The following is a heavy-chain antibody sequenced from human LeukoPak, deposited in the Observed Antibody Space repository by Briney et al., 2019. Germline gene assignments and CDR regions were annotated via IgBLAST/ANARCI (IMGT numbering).Heavy chain of an antibody. V-gene: IGHV4-61*02. D-gene: IGHD3-10*01. CDR2: INTSGST. CDR1: GGSISSGSYY. Sequence: PSQTLSLTCTVSGGSISSGSYYWSWIRQPAGKGLEWTGRINTSGSTNYNPSLKSRVTISVDTSKNQFSLKLTSVTAADTAVYYCVSAKFLVRGVSWFDPWGQGTLVTVSS. J-gene: IGHJ5*02. CDR3: VSAKFLVRGVSWFDP.